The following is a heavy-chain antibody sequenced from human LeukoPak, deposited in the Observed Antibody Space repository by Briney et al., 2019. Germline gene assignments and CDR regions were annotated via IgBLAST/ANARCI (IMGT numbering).Heavy chain of an antibody. Sequence: GASVKVSCKASGYTFTSYGISWVRQAPGQGLEWMGWISAYNGNTNYAQKLQGRVTMTTDTSTSTAYMELRSLRSDDTAVYYCARVGPYYYDSSGYYYLVLFDYWGQGTLVPVSS. D-gene: IGHD3-22*01. CDR1: GYTFTSYG. CDR2: ISAYNGNT. J-gene: IGHJ4*02. V-gene: IGHV1-18*01. CDR3: ARVGPYYYDSSGYYYLVLFDY.